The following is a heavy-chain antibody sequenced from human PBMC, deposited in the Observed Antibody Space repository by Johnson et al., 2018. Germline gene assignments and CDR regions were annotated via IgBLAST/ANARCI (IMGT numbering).Heavy chain of an antibody. J-gene: IGHJ6*02. CDR2: ISYDGSNK. Sequence: QVQLVESGGGVVQPGRSLRLSCAASGFTFSSYGMHWVRQAPGKGLEWVAVISYDGSNKYYADSVKGRFTISRDNSKNTLFLEMNTLSAEERAGFYGARDRGAGVPYSSNHGVDVWGQGTTVTVSS. V-gene: IGHV3-30*03. CDR1: GFTFSSYG. CDR3: ARDRGAGVPYSSNHGVDV. D-gene: IGHD6-19*01.